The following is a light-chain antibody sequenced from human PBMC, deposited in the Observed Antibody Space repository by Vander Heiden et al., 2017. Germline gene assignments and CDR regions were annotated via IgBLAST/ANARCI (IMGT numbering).Light chain of an antibody. CDR2: WAS. CDR3: QQDDSTPIT. CDR1: QSVLYSSNNKNY. V-gene: IGKV4-1*01. J-gene: IGKJ5*01. Sequence: DTVMTQSPDSLAVSLGERAAINCKSSQSVLYSSNNKNYLAWYQQKPGQPPKLLISWASTRESGVPDRFSGSGSGTDFTLTISSLQAEDVAVYYCQQDDSTPITFGQGTLLEIK.